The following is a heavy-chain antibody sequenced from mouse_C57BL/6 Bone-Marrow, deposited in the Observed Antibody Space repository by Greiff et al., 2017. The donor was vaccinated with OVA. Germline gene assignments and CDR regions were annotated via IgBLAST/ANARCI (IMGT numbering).Heavy chain of an antibody. CDR2: IDPENGDT. CDR3: TTRGNWKYFDV. Sequence: VQLQQSGAELVRPGASVKLSCTASGFNIKDDYMHWVKQRPEQGLEWIGWIDPENGDTEYASKFQGKATITADTSSNTAYLQLSSLTSEDTAVYYYTTRGNWKYFDVWGTGTTVTVSS. D-gene: IGHD2-1*01. CDR1: GFNIKDDY. V-gene: IGHV14-4*01. J-gene: IGHJ1*03.